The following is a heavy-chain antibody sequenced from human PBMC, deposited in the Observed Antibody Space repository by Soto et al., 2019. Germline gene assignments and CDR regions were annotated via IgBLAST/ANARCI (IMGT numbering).Heavy chain of an antibody. Sequence: SETLSLTCAVYGGSFSGYYWSWIRQPPGKGLEWIGEINHSGSTNYNPSLKSRVTISVDTSKNQFSLKLSSVTAADTAVYYCARGRDDYIWGSYPQPKYYYYYYMDVWGKGTTVTVSS. J-gene: IGHJ6*03. CDR2: INHSGST. CDR1: GGSFSGYY. D-gene: IGHD3-16*02. CDR3: ARGRDDYIWGSYPQPKYYYYYYMDV. V-gene: IGHV4-34*01.